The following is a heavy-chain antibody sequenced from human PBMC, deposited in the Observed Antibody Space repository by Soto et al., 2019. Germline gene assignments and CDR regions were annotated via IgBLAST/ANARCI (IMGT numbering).Heavy chain of an antibody. V-gene: IGHV3-33*01. Sequence: QVQLVESGGGVVQPGRSLRLSCVASGFTFSSYGMHWVRQAPGKGLEWVAVIWYDGSNKYYADSVKGRFTISRDNSKNLVYLQMNSLRAEDTAVYYCVRYPYGSAHYGMDVWGQGTTVTVSS. J-gene: IGHJ6*02. CDR1: GFTFSSYG. CDR2: IWYDGSNK. D-gene: IGHD3-10*01. CDR3: VRYPYGSAHYGMDV.